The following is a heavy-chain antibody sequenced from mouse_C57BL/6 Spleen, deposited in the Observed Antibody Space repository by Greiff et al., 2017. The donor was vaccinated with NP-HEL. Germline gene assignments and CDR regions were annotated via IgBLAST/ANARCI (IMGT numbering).Heavy chain of an antibody. CDR1: GYTFTDYN. V-gene: IGHV1-22*01. Sequence: VQLQQSGPELVKPGASVKTSCKASGYTFTDYNMHWVKQSHGKSLEWIGYINPNNGGTSYNQKFKGKATLTVNKSSSTAYMELRSLTSEDSAVYYCAREGYDYEGDFDYWGQGTTLTVSS. J-gene: IGHJ2*01. CDR3: AREGYDYEGDFDY. D-gene: IGHD2-4*01. CDR2: INPNNGGT.